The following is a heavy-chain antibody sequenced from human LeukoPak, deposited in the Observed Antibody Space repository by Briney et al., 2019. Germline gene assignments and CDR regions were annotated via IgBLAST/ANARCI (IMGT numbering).Heavy chain of an antibody. D-gene: IGHD6-13*01. V-gene: IGHV3-23*01. CDR1: GFTFSSYW. CDR2: ISSSGSST. J-gene: IGHJ4*02. Sequence: PGGSLRLSCAASGFTFSSYWMYWVRQAPGKGLEWVSGISSSGSSTYYADSVKGRFTISRDNSKNTLYLQMNSLRADDTAVYYCAKGGYSSSSPFDYWGQGTLVTVSS. CDR3: AKGGYSSSSPFDY.